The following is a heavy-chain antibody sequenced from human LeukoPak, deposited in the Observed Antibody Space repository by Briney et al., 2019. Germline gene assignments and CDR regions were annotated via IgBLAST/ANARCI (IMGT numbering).Heavy chain of an antibody. CDR3: ARDQEAFDY. CDR1: GYSFTSNY. J-gene: IGHJ4*02. CDR2: TYPRDGST. Sequence: GASVRVSCKASGYSFTSNYIHWVRQAPGQGLEWMGMTYPRDGSTSYAQEFQGRVTVTRDTSTSTVHMELSGLRSEDTAVYYCARDQEAFDYWGQGTLVTVSS. V-gene: IGHV1-46*01.